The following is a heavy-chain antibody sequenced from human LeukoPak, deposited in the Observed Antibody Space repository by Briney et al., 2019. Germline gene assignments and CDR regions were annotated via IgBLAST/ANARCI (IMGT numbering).Heavy chain of an antibody. V-gene: IGHV1-69*04. CDR3: ARNYGSGTGWFDP. CDR2: IIPIFGIA. D-gene: IGHD3-10*01. Sequence: SVKVSCKASGGTFSSYAISWVRQAPGQGLEWMGRIIPIFGIANYAQKFQGRVTITVDISTSTAYMELSSLRSEDTAVYYCARNYGSGTGWFDPWGQGTLVTVSS. CDR1: GGTFSSYA. J-gene: IGHJ5*02.